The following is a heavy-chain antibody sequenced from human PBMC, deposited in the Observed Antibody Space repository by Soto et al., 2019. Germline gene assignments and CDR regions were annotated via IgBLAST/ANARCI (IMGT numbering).Heavy chain of an antibody. D-gene: IGHD4-17*01. CDR2: ISSSSSYI. J-gene: IGHJ6*02. CDR1: GFTFSSYS. V-gene: IGHV3-21*01. CDR3: ARDYAGRYYGDYFYGMDV. Sequence: EVQLVESGGGLVKPGGSLRLSCAASGFTFSSYSMNWVRKAPGKGLEWVSSISSSSSYIYYADSVQGRFTISRDNDKNYLYLQMNSLRAEDTAVYYCARDYAGRYYGDYFYGMDVWGQGTTVTVSS.